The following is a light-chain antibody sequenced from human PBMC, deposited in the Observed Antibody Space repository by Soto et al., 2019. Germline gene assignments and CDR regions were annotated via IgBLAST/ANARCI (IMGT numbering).Light chain of an antibody. J-gene: IGKJ1*01. CDR3: QESYSTS. Sequence: IVMTQSPATLSVSPGERATLSCRASQSVSSNLAWYQQKPGQAPRLLIYGASTRATGIPARFSGSGSGTDFTLTISSLQPEDIATYYCQESYSTSFGQGTKVDIK. CDR2: GAS. V-gene: IGKV3-15*01. CDR1: QSVSSN.